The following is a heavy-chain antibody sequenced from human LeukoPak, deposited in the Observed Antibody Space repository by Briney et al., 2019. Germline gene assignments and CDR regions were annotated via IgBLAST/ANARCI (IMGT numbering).Heavy chain of an antibody. CDR1: GFTFSSYS. CDR3: ARVTTGTSTIYYYYGMDV. CDR2: ISSSSSYI. Sequence: GGSLRLSCAASGFTFSSYSMNWVRQAPGKGLKWVSSISSSSSYIYYADSVKGRFTISRDNAKNSLYLQMNSLRAEDTAVYYCARVTTGTSTIYYYYGMDVWGQGTTVTVSS. D-gene: IGHD1-1*01. J-gene: IGHJ6*02. V-gene: IGHV3-21*01.